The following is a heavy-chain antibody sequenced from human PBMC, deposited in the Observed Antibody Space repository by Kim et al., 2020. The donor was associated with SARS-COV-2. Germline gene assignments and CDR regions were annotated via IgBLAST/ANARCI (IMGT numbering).Heavy chain of an antibody. D-gene: IGHD6-19*01. V-gene: IGHV3-9*01. CDR2: ISWNSGSI. J-gene: IGHJ4*02. CDR1: GFTFDDYA. CDR3: AKDIETQWLDRGGFDY. Sequence: GGSLRLSCAASGFTFDDYAMHWVRQAPGKGLEWVSGISWNSGSIGYADSVKGRFTISRDNAKNSLYLQMNSLRAEDTALYYCAKDIETQWLDRGGFDYWGQGTLVTVSS.